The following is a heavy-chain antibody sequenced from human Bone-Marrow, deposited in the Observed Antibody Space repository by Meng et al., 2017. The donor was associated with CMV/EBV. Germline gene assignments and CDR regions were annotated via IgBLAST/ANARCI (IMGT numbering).Heavy chain of an antibody. D-gene: IGHD6-6*01. Sequence: ASVKVSCKASGYTFTGYYMHWVRQAPGQGLEWMGWINPNSGGTNYAQKFQGRVTMTRDTSISTAYMELSRLRSDDTAVYYCARSLRRSSSSSAGFDYWGQGTRVTGSS. CDR2: INPNSGGT. V-gene: IGHV1-2*02. J-gene: IGHJ4*02. CDR1: GYTFTGYY. CDR3: ARSLRRSSSSSAGFDY.